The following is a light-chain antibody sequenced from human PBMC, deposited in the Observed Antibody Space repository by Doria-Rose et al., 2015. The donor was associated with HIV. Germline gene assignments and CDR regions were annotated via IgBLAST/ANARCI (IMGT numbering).Light chain of an antibody. CDR2: GNN. Sequence: SNMGAGYDVHWYQQLPGTAPKLLIYGNNNRPSGVSNRFSGSKSGTSASLAIAGLRAEDEADYYCQSYDSSLSGFVFGAGTKVTVL. J-gene: IGLJ1*01. V-gene: IGLV1-40*01. CDR1: SNMGAGYD. CDR3: QSYDSSLSGFV.